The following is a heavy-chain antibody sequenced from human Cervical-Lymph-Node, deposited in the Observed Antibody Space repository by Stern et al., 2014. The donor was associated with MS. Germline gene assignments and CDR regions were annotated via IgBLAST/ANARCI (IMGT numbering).Heavy chain of an antibody. CDR2: IIPILGTA. J-gene: IGHJ4*02. CDR3: ARGWSYDILTAYSY. CDR1: GGTFSNYA. D-gene: IGHD3-9*01. V-gene: IGHV1-69*01. Sequence: VQLVQSGAEVKKPGSSVKVSCKASGGTFSNYAISWVRQAPGQGLEWMGGIIPILGTANYAQKFQGRVTITADESTSTAYMELSSLRSEDTALYYCARGWSYDILTAYSYWGQGTLVTVSS.